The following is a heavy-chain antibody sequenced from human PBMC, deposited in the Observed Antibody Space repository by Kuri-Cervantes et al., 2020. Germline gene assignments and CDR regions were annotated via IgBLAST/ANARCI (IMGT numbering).Heavy chain of an antibody. Sequence: ASVKVSCKASGYTFTGYYMHWVRQAPGQGLEWMGWINPNSGGTNYAQKFQGRVTMTRDTSISTAYMELSRLRSDDTAVYYCARVGSNYGAWSVGYYYGMDVWGQGTTVTVSS. CDR2: INPNSGGT. CDR1: GYTFTGYY. D-gene: IGHD4-11*01. V-gene: IGHV1-2*02. CDR3: ARVGSNYGAWSVGYYYGMDV. J-gene: IGHJ6*02.